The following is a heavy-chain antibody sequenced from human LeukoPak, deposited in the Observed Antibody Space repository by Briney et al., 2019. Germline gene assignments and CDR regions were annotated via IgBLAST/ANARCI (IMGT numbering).Heavy chain of an antibody. J-gene: IGHJ4*02. CDR1: GFIVGSNY. Sequence: GGSLRLSCAASGFIVGSNYMSWVRQAPGKGLEWFSVIYSGGYTYYADSVKGRFTISRDNSKNTLYLQMNSLRAEDTAVYYCARWKSSGWYYFDYWGQETLVTVSS. CDR2: IYSGGYT. CDR3: ARWKSSGWYYFDY. V-gene: IGHV3-66*01. D-gene: IGHD6-19*01.